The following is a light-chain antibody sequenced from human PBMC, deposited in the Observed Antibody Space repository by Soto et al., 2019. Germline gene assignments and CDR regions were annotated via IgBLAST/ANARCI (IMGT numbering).Light chain of an antibody. CDR2: DVS. J-gene: IGLJ2*01. CDR3: SSYAGRNNYVV. Sequence: QSALTQPPSVSGSPGQSVTISCSGTIDDVTAYYRVSWYQQTPGTAPKLMIYDVSNRPSGVPDRFSGSRSGNTASLTISGLQAEDEGDYYCSSYAGRNNYVVFGGGTKLTVL. V-gene: IGLV2-18*02. CDR1: IDDVTAYYR.